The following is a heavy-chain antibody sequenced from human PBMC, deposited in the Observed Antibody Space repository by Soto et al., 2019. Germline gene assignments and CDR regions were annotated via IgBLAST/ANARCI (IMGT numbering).Heavy chain of an antibody. Sequence: QVQLVQSGAEVKKPGASVKVSCKASGYTFTSYDINWVRQATGQGLEWMGWMNPNSGNTGYAQKFQGRVNMTRNTSISTAYMELSRLRSEDTAVYYCARKLGWQWPNSFDYWGQGTLVTVSS. CDR3: ARKLGWQWPNSFDY. V-gene: IGHV1-8*01. CDR1: GYTFTSYD. J-gene: IGHJ4*02. CDR2: MNPNSGNT. D-gene: IGHD6-19*01.